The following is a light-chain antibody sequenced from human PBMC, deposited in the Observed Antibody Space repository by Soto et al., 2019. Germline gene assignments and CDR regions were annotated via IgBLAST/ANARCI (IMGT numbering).Light chain of an antibody. CDR3: CSYTSSTNYV. J-gene: IGLJ1*01. Sequence: QSALTQPAPVSGSPGQSITISCTGTSSDISIYNYVSWYQQHPGKAPKLIIYEVSNRPSGISNRFSGAKSGNTASLTISGLQVEEEADCYCCSYTSSTNYVFGPGTKLTVL. CDR1: SSDISIYNY. V-gene: IGLV2-14*01. CDR2: EVS.